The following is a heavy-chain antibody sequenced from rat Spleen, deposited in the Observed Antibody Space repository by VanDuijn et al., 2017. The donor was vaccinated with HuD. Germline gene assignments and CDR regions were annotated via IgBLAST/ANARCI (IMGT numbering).Heavy chain of an antibody. Sequence: QVQLKESGPGPVQPSQTLSLTCTVSGFSLTSNSVSWVRQPPGKGLEWMGAIWSGGSTDYNSALKSRRSISRDTFKCQVFLKTNRQKNEDTGIYYCTRTDRFKIDYWGQGGMVTGAS. CDR1: GFSLTSNS. CDR3: TRTDRFKIDY. V-gene: IGHV2-1*01. D-gene: IGHD1-5*01. CDR2: IWSGGST. J-gene: IGHJ2*01.